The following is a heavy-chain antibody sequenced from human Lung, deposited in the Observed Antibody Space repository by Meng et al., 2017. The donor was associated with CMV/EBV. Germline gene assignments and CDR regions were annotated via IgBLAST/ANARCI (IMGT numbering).Heavy chain of an antibody. Sequence: GESLKISCAASGFTFSNYPMSWVRQAPGTGLDWVSAISANSGDTYYLDSVEGRFTISRDNSKNTLYLQMNSLRAEDTAVYYCARSPGIFTIKRVVGGRYLDYXGRGXLVTVSS. V-gene: IGHV3-23*01. D-gene: IGHD2-15*01. CDR2: ISANSGDT. CDR1: GFTFSNYP. CDR3: ARSPGIFTIKRVVGGRYLDY. J-gene: IGHJ4*02.